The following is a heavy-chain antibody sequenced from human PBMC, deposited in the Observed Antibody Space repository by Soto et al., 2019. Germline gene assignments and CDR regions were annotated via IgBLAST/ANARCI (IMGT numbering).Heavy chain of an antibody. CDR1: GYNFAGYW. CDR2: IYPSDSDT. Sequence: GESLKISCKGSGYNFAGYWIAWVRQMPGKGLELMGIIYPSDSDTRYRPSFQGQVTISADKSISSAYLQWSSLGASDTAMYYCARGGMSTRTFDYWGQGTPVTVSS. D-gene: IGHD2-21*01. CDR3: ARGGMSTRTFDY. J-gene: IGHJ4*02. V-gene: IGHV5-51*01.